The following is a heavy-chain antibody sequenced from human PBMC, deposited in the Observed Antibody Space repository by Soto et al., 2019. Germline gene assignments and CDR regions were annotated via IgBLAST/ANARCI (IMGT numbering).Heavy chain of an antibody. Sequence: SETLSLTCTVSGGSISSGGYYWSWIRQHPGKGLEWIGYIYYSGSTYYNPSLKSRVTISVDTSKNQFSLKLSSVTAADTAVYYYARDPGDIAAAGTDYYYYYGTDVWGQGTTVTDSS. CDR2: IYYSGST. CDR1: GGSISSGGYY. CDR3: ARDPGDIAAAGTDYYYYYGTDV. V-gene: IGHV4-31*03. J-gene: IGHJ6*02. D-gene: IGHD6-13*01.